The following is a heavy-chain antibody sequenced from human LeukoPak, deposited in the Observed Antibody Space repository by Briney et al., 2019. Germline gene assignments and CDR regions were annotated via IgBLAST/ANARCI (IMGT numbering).Heavy chain of an antibody. J-gene: IGHJ4*02. V-gene: IGHV3-11*01. CDR2: ISSSGSTI. Sequence: PGGSLRLSCAAAGFTFSDYYMSWIRQAPGKGLEWVSYISSSGSTIYYADSVKGRFTISRDNSKNTLYLQMNSLRAEDTAVYYCAREGIVGAISYWGQGTLVTVSS. D-gene: IGHD1-26*01. CDR3: AREGIVGAISY. CDR1: GFTFSDYY.